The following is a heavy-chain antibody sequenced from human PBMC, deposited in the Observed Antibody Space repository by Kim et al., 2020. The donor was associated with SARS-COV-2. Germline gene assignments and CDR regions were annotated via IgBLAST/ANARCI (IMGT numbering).Heavy chain of an antibody. CDR2: ILYDGFTT. D-gene: IGHD2-2*01. J-gene: IGHJ4*02. V-gene: IGHV3-30*03. CDR1: GFTFRDYT. CDR3: ARGPHSSKSFDS. Sequence: GGSLRLSCVASGFTFRDYTMHWVRQAPGKGLEWVAVILYDGFTTYYVESVKGRFTVSRDNSKNTLYLQMDGLKYEDTATYYCARGPHSSKSFDSWGQGALVTVSS.